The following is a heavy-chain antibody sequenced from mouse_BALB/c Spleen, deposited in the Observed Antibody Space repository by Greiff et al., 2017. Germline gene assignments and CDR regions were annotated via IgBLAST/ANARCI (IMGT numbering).Heavy chain of an antibody. D-gene: IGHD3-1*01. CDR3: ARGGYGVPY. J-gene: IGHJ3*01. Sequence: EVQLQQSGPELVKPGASVKISCKASGYSFTGYYMHWVKQSHVKSLEWIGRINPYNGATSYNQNFKDKASLTVDKSSSTAYMELHSLTSEDSAVYYCARGGYGVPYWGQGTLVTVSA. V-gene: IGHV1-26*01. CDR2: INPYNGAT. CDR1: GYSFTGYY.